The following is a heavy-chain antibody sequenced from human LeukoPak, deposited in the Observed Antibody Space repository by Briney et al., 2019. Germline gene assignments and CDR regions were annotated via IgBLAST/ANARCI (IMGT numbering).Heavy chain of an antibody. CDR1: GGSFSSGLYY. Sequence: SETLSLTCTVSGGSFSSGLYYWTWIRQPAGKGLEWIGRIYISGSTNYNPSLKSRVTISRDTSKNEFSLKLSSVTAADTAVYYCARDSRRDGYNLDYWGRGTLVTVSS. J-gene: IGHJ4*02. V-gene: IGHV4-61*02. CDR2: IYISGST. D-gene: IGHD5-24*01. CDR3: ARDSRRDGYNLDY.